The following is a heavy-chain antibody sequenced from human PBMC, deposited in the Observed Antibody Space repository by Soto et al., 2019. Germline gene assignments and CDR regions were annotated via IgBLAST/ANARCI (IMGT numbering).Heavy chain of an antibody. CDR1: GFTFSNYG. CDR3: ATDFYGSESEPPFDY. V-gene: IGHV3-33*01. Sequence: QVQLVESGGGVVQPGRSLRLSCAASGFTFSNYGMHWVRQAPGKGLEWVAVIWYDGSNKYYADSVKGRFTISRDNSKNTLYLQMSSLRGEDTAVYYCATDFYGSESEPPFDYWGQGTLVTVSS. D-gene: IGHD3-10*01. J-gene: IGHJ4*02. CDR2: IWYDGSNK.